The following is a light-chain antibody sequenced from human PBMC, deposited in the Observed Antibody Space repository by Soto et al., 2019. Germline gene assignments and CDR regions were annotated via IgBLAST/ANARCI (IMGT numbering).Light chain of an antibody. CDR3: SSYTTSNTVV. CDR1: SSDIGGHNY. V-gene: IGLV2-14*01. J-gene: IGLJ2*01. CDR2: NVN. Sequence: QSVLTQPASVSGSPGQSTAISCTGTSSDIGGHNYVSWYQKNPGKAPKLLIYNVNDRPSGVSNRFSGSKSGNTASLTISGLQSEDEADYYCSSYTTSNTVVFGGGTKLTVL.